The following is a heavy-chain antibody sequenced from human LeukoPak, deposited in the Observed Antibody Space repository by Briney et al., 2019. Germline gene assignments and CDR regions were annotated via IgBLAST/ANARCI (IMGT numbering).Heavy chain of an antibody. Sequence: GASVKVSCKASGGTFSSYAISWVRQAPGQGLEWMGRIIPILGIANYAQKFQGRVTITADKSTSTAYMELSSLRSEDTAVYYCARSWYYYGSGSTANVDYWGQGTLVTVSS. J-gene: IGHJ4*02. CDR2: IIPILGIA. V-gene: IGHV1-69*04. D-gene: IGHD3-10*01. CDR3: ARSWYYYGSGSTANVDY. CDR1: GGTFSSYA.